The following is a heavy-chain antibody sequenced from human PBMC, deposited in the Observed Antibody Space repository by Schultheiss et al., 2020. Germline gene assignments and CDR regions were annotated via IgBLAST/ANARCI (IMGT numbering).Heavy chain of an antibody. V-gene: IGHV4-34*01. CDR1: GGSFSGYY. CDR2: INHSGST. Sequence: SETLSLTCAVYGGSFSGYYWSWIRQPPGKGLEWIGEINHSGSTNYNPSLKSRVTISVDTSKNQFSLRLTSVTPADTAVYFCARGRFYDSLAFDNWGQGTLVTVSS. CDR3: ARGRFYDSLAFDN. J-gene: IGHJ4*01. D-gene: IGHD2/OR15-2a*01.